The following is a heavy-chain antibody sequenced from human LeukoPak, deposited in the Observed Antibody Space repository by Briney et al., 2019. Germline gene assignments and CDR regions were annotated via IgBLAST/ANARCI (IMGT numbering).Heavy chain of an antibody. CDR1: GGSISSSSYY. CDR3: ASLTTADAFDI. CDR2: IYYSGST. Sequence: SETLSLTCTVSGGSISSSSYYWGWIRQPPGKGLEWIGSIYYSGSTYYNPSLKSRVTISVDTSKNQFSLKLSSLTAADTAVFYCASLTTADAFDIWGQGTMVTVSS. J-gene: IGHJ3*02. D-gene: IGHD3-22*01. V-gene: IGHV4-39*07.